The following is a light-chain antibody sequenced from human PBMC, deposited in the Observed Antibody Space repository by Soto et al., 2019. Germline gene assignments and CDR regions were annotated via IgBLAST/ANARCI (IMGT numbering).Light chain of an antibody. J-gene: IGKJ1*01. V-gene: IGKV2-30*02. Sequence: DAVLTQSPPSLPVTLGQPASISCRSSQSLVHSDGNIYLSWFQQRPGQSPSRLIYKVSNRDPVVPDRFSGSGSGTDFTLQISRVEAEDLAVYYCMHGLHWPWTFGQGTKVEIK. CDR2: KVS. CDR3: MHGLHWPWT. CDR1: QSLVHSDGNIY.